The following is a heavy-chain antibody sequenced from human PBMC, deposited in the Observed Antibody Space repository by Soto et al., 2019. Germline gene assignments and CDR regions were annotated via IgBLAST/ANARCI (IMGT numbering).Heavy chain of an antibody. V-gene: IGHV3-21*01. Sequence: EVQLVESGGGLVKPGGSLRLSCAASKFTFSNYNMNWVRQAPGKGLEWVSSISSSSNYIYYADSVKGRFTISRDNSKNSLYLQMNSLRAEDTAVYYCAHFDRGLDYWGQGTLVTVSS. J-gene: IGHJ4*02. CDR2: ISSSSNYI. D-gene: IGHD3-9*01. CDR1: KFTFSNYN. CDR3: AHFDRGLDY.